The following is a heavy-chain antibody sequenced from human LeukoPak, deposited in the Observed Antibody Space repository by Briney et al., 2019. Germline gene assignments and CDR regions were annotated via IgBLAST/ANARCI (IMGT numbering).Heavy chain of an antibody. CDR3: ARVSNGRYYFDY. V-gene: IGHV3-74*01. CDR1: GFTFSSYW. Sequence: GGSLRLSCAASGFTFSSYWMHWVRQAPGKGLVWVSRINSDGSSTSYADSVKGRFTISRDNAKNTLYLQMNSLRAEDTAVYYCARVSNGRYYFDYWGQGTLVTVSS. J-gene: IGHJ4*02. D-gene: IGHD6-19*01. CDR2: INSDGSST.